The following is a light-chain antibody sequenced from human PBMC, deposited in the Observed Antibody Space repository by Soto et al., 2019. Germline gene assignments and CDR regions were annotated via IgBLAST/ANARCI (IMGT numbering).Light chain of an antibody. CDR2: GAS. Sequence: IVLTQSPGTLSLSPGERATLSCRASQSVSSDYLVWYQQKPGQAPRLLIYGASRRATGIPDRFSGSGSGTDFILTISRLEPEDFAVYYCQHYDNTPPSVTFGPGTKVDIK. J-gene: IGKJ3*01. CDR3: QHYDNTPPSVT. V-gene: IGKV3-20*01. CDR1: QSVSSDY.